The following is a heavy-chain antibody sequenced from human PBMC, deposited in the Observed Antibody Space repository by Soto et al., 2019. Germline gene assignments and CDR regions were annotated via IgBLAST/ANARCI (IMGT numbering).Heavy chain of an antibody. CDR1: GFSLTNSGEG. D-gene: IGHD3-3*01. J-gene: IGHJ4*02. CDR3: AHRILRTVFGLVTTTAIYFDF. CDR2: IYWDDDK. Sequence: QITLNESGPTVVKPAETLTLTCTFSGFSLTNSGEGVGWIRQSPGKAPEWLALIYWDDDKRYSASLKSRLTITKDTSKNQVVLTMASVDPADTATYYCAHRILRTVFGLVTTTAIYFDFWGQGTPVVVSS. V-gene: IGHV2-5*02.